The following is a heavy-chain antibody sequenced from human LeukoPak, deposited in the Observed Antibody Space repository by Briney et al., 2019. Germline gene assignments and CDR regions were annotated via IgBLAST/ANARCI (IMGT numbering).Heavy chain of an antibody. CDR1: GGSISSSSYY. Sequence: SETLSLTCTVSGGSISSSSYYWGWIRQPPGKGLEWIGSIYYSGSTYYNPSLKSRVTISVDTSKNQFSLKLSSVTAADTAVYYCARLLITTVVTYFDYWGQGTLVTVSS. CDR2: IYYSGST. CDR3: ARLLITTVVTYFDY. D-gene: IGHD4-23*01. V-gene: IGHV4-39*01. J-gene: IGHJ4*02.